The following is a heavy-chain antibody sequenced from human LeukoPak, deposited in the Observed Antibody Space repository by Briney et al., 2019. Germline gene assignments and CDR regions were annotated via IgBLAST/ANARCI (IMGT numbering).Heavy chain of an antibody. D-gene: IGHD1-26*01. CDR3: ARHPVGATSHFDY. V-gene: IGHV4-39*01. CDR2: IYYSGST. CDR1: GGSISSSSYY. J-gene: IGHJ4*02. Sequence: SETLSLTCTVPGGSISSSSYYWGWIRQPPGKGLEWIGSIYYSGSTYYNPSLKSRVTISVDTSKNQFSLKLSSVTAADTAVYYCARHPVGATSHFDYWGQGTLVTVSS.